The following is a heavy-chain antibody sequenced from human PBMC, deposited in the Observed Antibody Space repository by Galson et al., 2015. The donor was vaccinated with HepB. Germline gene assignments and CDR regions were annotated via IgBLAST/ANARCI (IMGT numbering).Heavy chain of an antibody. V-gene: IGHV1-18*01. J-gene: IGHJ6*03. Sequence: SVKVSCKASGYTFTSYGISWVRQAPGQGLEWMGWISAYNGNTNYAQKLQGRVTMTTDTSTSTAYMELRSLRSDDTAVYYCARDRGIGSGSPYPVIYYMDVWGKGTTVTVSS. CDR3: ARDRGIGSGSPYPVIYYMDV. CDR1: GYTFTSYG. D-gene: IGHD3-10*01. CDR2: ISAYNGNT.